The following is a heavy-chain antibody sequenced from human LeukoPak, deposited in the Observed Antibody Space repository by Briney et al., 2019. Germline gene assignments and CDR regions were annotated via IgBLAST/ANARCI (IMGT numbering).Heavy chain of an antibody. V-gene: IGHV4-59*01. CDR3: ASQTYYDILTGYPGYFQH. CDR2: IYYSGST. D-gene: IGHD3-9*01. J-gene: IGHJ1*01. Sequence: SETLSLTCTVSGGSISSYYWSCIRQPPGKGLEWIGYIYYSGSTNYNPSLKSRVTISVDTSKNQFSLKLSSATAADTAVYYCASQTYYDILTGYPGYFQHWGQGTLVTVSS. CDR1: GGSISSYY.